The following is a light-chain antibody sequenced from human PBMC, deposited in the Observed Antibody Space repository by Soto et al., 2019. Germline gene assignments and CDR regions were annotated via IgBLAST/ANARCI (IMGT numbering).Light chain of an antibody. J-gene: IGLJ1*01. CDR2: EVS. Sequence: QAVVTQPASVSGSPGQSITISCTGTSSDVGSYNLVSWYQQHPGKAPKLMIYEVSKRPSGVSNRFSGSKSGNTASLTISGLQAEDEADYYCCSYAGSSTSGYVFGTGTKLTVL. CDR3: CSYAGSSTSGYV. V-gene: IGLV2-23*02. CDR1: SSDVGSYNL.